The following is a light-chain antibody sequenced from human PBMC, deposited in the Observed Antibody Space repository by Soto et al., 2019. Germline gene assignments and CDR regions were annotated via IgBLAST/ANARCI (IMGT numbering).Light chain of an antibody. Sequence: EIVLTQSPGTLSLSPGERATLSCRASQSLSNSYLAWYQQKPGQAPRLLIYGASTRATGIPDRFSGSGSGTDFTLTISRLEPEDFAVYYCQPYETSVLSFGGGTKVEI. V-gene: IGKV3-20*01. CDR2: GAS. CDR3: QPYETSVLS. J-gene: IGKJ4*01. CDR1: QSLSNSY.